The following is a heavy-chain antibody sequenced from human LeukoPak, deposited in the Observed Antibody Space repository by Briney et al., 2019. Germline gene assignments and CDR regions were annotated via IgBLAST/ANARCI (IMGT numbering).Heavy chain of an antibody. CDR2: ISGSGGST. D-gene: IGHD3-10*01. V-gene: IGHV3-23*01. CDR3: AKDRFGELLFAYYFDY. CDR1: GFTFSSYA. J-gene: IGHJ4*02. Sequence: PGGSLRLSCAASGFTFSSYAMSWVRQAPGKGLEWVSAISGSGGSTYYADSVKGRFTISRDNSKNTLYLQMNSLRAEDTAVYYCAKDRFGELLFAYYFDYWGQGTLVTVSS.